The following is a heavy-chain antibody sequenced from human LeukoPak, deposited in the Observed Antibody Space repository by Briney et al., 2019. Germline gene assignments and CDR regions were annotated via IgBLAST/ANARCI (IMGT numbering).Heavy chain of an antibody. CDR1: GYSFTSYW. CDR3: ARLVEEQWLVRGYFDY. CDR2: IYPGDSDT. J-gene: IGHJ4*02. V-gene: IGHV5-51*01. D-gene: IGHD6-19*01. Sequence: GESLKISCKGSGYSFTSYWIGWVRQIPGKGLEWMGIIYPGDSDTRYSPSFQGQVTISADKSISTAYLQWSSLKASDTAMYYCARLVEEQWLVRGYFDYWGQGTLVTVSS.